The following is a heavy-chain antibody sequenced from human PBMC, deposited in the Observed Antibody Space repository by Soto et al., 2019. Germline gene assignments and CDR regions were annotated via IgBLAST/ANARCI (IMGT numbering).Heavy chain of an antibody. V-gene: IGHV1-8*01. D-gene: IGHD2-2*02. CDR1: GYTFTSYD. CDR3: AREGTIRGADY. Sequence: QVQLVQSGAEVKQPGASVRVSCKASGYTFTSYDINWVRQATGQGLEWMGWMNPTSGNTGYAQKSQGRVTMNRNTSISTAYMELSILRSEDTAVYYCAREGTIRGADYWGQGTLVTVSS. J-gene: IGHJ4*02. CDR2: MNPTSGNT.